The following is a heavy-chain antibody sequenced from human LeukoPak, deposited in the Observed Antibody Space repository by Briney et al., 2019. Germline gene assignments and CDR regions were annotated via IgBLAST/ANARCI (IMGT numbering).Heavy chain of an antibody. Sequence: ESLRLSCAASEFTFGSFWMSWIRQSPGKGLECIGYIHYTGSTNYNPSLKSRVTISVETSKNQFSLKLKSVTAADTAVYYCARGGYYGSGNDFRFDPWGQGTLVTVSS. J-gene: IGHJ5*02. CDR3: ARGGYYGSGNDFRFDP. V-gene: IGHV4-59*01. D-gene: IGHD3-10*01. CDR2: IHYTGST. CDR1: EFTFGSFW.